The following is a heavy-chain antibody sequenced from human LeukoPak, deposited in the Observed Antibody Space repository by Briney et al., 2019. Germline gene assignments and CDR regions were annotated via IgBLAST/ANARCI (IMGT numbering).Heavy chain of an antibody. V-gene: IGHV3-23*01. CDR2: ITGSGGRT. Sequence: PGGSLRLSCATSQFKFNNYGMTWVRQGPGKGLEWVSSITGSGGRTQYADSVQGRFTISRDNSKNTLYLQMNSLRVEDTAVYYCAKDPNGDYIGTFDIWGQGTMVTVSS. J-gene: IGHJ3*02. D-gene: IGHD4-17*01. CDR1: QFKFNNYG. CDR3: AKDPNGDYIGTFDI.